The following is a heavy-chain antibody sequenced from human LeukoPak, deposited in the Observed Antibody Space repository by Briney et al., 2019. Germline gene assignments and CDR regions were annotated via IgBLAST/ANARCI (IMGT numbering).Heavy chain of an antibody. Sequence: PGGSLRLSCAASGFTFSSYSMNWVRQAPGKGLEWVANIKQDGSEKYYVDSVKGRSTISRDNAKNSLYLQMNSLRAEDTAVYYCARRQGSYFDTSGYYYGWGQGTLVTVSS. CDR2: IKQDGSEK. CDR3: ARRQGSYFDTSGYYYG. CDR1: GFTFSSYS. V-gene: IGHV3-7*01. D-gene: IGHD3-22*01. J-gene: IGHJ4*02.